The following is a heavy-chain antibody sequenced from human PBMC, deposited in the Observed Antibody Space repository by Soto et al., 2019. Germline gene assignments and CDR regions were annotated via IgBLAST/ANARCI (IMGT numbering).Heavy chain of an antibody. CDR2: NYWDDDK. CDR1: GFSLSTSGVG. V-gene: IGHV2-5*02. J-gene: IGHJ4*02. Sequence: QITLKESGPTLVNPTQPLTLTCTFSGFSLSTSGVGVGWISQPPGKALEWLALNYWDDDKGYSPSLKNRLTITKNTSKNQGSLTMTTMDPVYTATYYGSHRLPGSYHTFDYWGQGTLVTVSS. CDR3: SHRLPGSYHTFDY. D-gene: IGHD3-16*02.